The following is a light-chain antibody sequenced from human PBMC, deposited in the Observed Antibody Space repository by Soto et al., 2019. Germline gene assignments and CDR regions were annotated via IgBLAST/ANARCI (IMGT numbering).Light chain of an antibody. CDR2: AAS. CDR3: QQSYSIPQT. Sequence: DIQMTQSPSSLSASVGDRVSITCGASQSITNYLNWYQQKPGKAPNLLIYAASSLQSGVPSRISGSGSGTDFTLTISSLQPEDFATYYCQQSYSIPQTFGQGTKVDI. V-gene: IGKV1-39*01. CDR1: QSITNY. J-gene: IGKJ1*01.